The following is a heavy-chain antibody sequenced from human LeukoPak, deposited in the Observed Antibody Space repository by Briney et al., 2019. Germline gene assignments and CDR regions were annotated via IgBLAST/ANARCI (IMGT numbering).Heavy chain of an antibody. CDR1: GYTFTSYD. CDR2: MNPNSGNT. D-gene: IGHD3-22*01. Sequence: ASVKVSCKTSGYTFTSYDINWVRQATGQGLEWMGWMNPNSGNTGYAQKFQRRVTMTRNTSISTAYMELSSLRSEDTAVFYCARGLLRYYDYGMDVWGQGTTVTVSS. J-gene: IGHJ6*02. CDR3: ARGLLRYYDYGMDV. V-gene: IGHV1-8*01.